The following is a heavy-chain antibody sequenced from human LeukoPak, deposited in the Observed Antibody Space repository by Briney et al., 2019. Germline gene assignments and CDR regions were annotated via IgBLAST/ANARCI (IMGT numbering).Heavy chain of an antibody. CDR1: GFTFSSYW. CDR3: ARARPDGASYFDY. D-gene: IGHD3-10*01. Sequence: GGSLRLSCAASGFTFSSYWMHWVRQVPGKGLVWVSRINPGGSSTAYADSVKGRFTISRDNAKNTLYLQVNSLRAEDTAIYYCARARPDGASYFDYWGQGILVTVSS. J-gene: IGHJ4*02. V-gene: IGHV3-74*01. CDR2: INPGGSST.